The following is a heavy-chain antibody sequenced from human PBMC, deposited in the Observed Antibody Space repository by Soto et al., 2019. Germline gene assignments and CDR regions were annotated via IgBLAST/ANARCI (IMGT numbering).Heavy chain of an antibody. D-gene: IGHD1-26*01. V-gene: IGHV3-30*18. J-gene: IGHJ6*02. CDR3: AKDRGRYRLFYYYDGMDV. Sequence: GWSLRLSCAASGFTFSSYGMHWVRQAPGKGLEWVAVISYDGSNKYYADSVKGRFTISRDNSKNTLYLQMNSLRAEDTAVYYCAKDRGRYRLFYYYDGMDVWGQGTTGTVS. CDR2: ISYDGSNK. CDR1: GFTFSSYG.